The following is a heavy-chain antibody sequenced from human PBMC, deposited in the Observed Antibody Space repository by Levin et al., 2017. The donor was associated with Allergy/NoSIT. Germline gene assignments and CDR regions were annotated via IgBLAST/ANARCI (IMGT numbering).Heavy chain of an antibody. CDR2: ISSTGSTI. CDR3: ARQLGNFWSGYNYFDS. J-gene: IGHJ4*02. D-gene: IGHD3-3*01. Sequence: GESLKISCAASGFTFIIYEMNWVRRAPGKGLEWVSYISSTGSTIYSADSVKGRFTISIYNAKNSLYLHMNSLRAEDTAVYYCARQLGNFWSGYNYFDSWGQGTLVTVSS. V-gene: IGHV3-48*03. CDR1: GFTFIIYE.